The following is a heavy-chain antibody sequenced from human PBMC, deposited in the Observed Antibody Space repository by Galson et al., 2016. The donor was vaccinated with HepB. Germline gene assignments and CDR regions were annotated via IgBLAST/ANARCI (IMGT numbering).Heavy chain of an antibody. CDR1: GFTFSSYV. D-gene: IGHD5-18*01. J-gene: IGHJ4*02. V-gene: IGHV3-23*01. Sequence: SLRLSCAASGFTFSSYVMSWVRQAPGQGLEWVSGIVGSGGTTYYAESVQGRFIVSRDNSKNILHLQMDSLRVEDTAIYDCASQQLWPSFDYWGQGILVTVSS. CDR3: ASQQLWPSFDY. CDR2: IVGSGGTT.